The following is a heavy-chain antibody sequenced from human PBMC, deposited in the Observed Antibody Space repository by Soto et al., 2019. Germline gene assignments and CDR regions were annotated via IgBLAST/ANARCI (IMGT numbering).Heavy chain of an antibody. CDR3: ARDDRGGYYYDRRGYYLY. J-gene: IGHJ1*01. D-gene: IGHD3-22*01. CDR2: INPSGGST. V-gene: IGHV1-46*03. CDR1: GYTFTSYY. Sequence: ASVKVSCKASGYTFTSYYMHLVRQAPGQGLEWMGIINPSGGSTSYAQKFQGRVTMTRDTSTSTVYMELSSLRSEDTAVYYCARDDRGGYYYDRRGYYLYWGQGTLVPVSS.